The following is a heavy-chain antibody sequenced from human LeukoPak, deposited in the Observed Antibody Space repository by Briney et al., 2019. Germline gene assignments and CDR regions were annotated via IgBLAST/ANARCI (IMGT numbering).Heavy chain of an antibody. D-gene: IGHD3-10*01. CDR1: GFTFSNYA. CDR3: AKGAYYYGSGSYYRGGDYFDY. Sequence: GGSLRLSCAASGFTFSNYAMSWVRQAPGKGLEWVSGISGSGGSTYYADSVKGRFTISRDNSKNKLYLQMNRLRAEAPAVYSCAKGAYYYGSGSYYRGGDYFDYWGQGTLVTVSS. CDR2: ISGSGGST. J-gene: IGHJ4*02. V-gene: IGHV3-23*01.